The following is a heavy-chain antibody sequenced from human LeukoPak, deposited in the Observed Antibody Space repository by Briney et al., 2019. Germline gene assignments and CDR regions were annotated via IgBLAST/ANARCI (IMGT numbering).Heavy chain of an antibody. CDR2: IYHSGST. CDR1: GYSISSGYY. J-gene: IGHJ4*02. V-gene: IGHV4-38-2*02. D-gene: IGHD3-3*01. CDR3: ARGSELPYDYDFWSGYYIGSHFDY. Sequence: PSETLSLTCTVSGYSISSGYYWGWIRQPPGKGLEWIGSIYHSGSTYYNPSLKSRVTISVDTSKNQFSLKLSSVTAADTAVYYCARGSELPYDYDFWSGYYIGSHFDYWGQGTLVTVSS.